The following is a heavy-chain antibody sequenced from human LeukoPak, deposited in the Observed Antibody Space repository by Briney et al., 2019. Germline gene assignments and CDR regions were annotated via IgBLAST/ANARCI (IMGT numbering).Heavy chain of an antibody. CDR3: GKGGGPAPTAT. CDR1: GFTFRSYV. CDR2: ITGSGSQK. J-gene: IGHJ4*02. Sequence: PGGSLRLSCTASGFTFRSYVMTWVRQAPGKGLEWVSSITGSGSQKYFADSVKGRLTISRDNSKNTLYLEMNNLKVDDTARYYCGKGGGPAPTATWGQGTLVIVPS. V-gene: IGHV3-23*01.